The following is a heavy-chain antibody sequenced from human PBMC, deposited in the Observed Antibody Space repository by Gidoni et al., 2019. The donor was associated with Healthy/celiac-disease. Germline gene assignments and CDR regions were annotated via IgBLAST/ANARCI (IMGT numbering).Heavy chain of an antibody. CDR3: ARGPRGYSGYDQYNWFDP. CDR1: GGSFSGYY. CDR2: INHSGST. D-gene: IGHD5-12*01. J-gene: IGHJ5*02. V-gene: IGHV4-34*01. Sequence: QVQLQQWGAGLLKPSETLSLICAVYGGSFSGYYWSWIRQPPGKGLEWIGEINHSGSTNYNPSLKSRVTISVDTSKNQFSLKLSSVTAADTAVYYCARGPRGYSGYDQYNWFDPWGQGTLVTVSS.